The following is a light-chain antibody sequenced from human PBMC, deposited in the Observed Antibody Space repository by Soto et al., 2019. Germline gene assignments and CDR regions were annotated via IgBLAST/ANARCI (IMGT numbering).Light chain of an antibody. CDR3: SSYTSSTTRGVV. Sequence: QSALTQPASVSGSPGQSITISCTGTSSDVGGYNYVSWYQQHPGKAPKLMIYGVTNRPSGVSNRFSGSKSGNTASLTISGLQAEDEADYYCSSYTSSTTRGVVFGGGTKLTVL. CDR1: SSDVGGYNY. J-gene: IGLJ2*01. V-gene: IGLV2-14*01. CDR2: GVT.